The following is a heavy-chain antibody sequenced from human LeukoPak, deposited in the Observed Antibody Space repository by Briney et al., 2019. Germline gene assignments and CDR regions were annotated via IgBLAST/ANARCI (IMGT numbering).Heavy chain of an antibody. V-gene: IGHV3-21*04. Sequence: GGSLRLSCAASGFTFSSYAMHWVRQAPGKGLEWVSSISSSSYIYYADSVKGRFTISRDNSKNTLYLQMNSLRAEDTAVYYCATRGIVVVTHDYWGQGTLVTVSS. CDR2: ISSSSYI. D-gene: IGHD3-22*01. J-gene: IGHJ4*02. CDR3: ATRGIVVVTHDY. CDR1: GFTFSSYA.